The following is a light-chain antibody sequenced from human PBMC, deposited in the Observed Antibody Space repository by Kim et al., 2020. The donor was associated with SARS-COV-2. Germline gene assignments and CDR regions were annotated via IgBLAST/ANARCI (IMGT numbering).Light chain of an antibody. CDR1: QSVSSY. CDR2: DAS. J-gene: IGKJ4*01. V-gene: IGKV3-11*01. CDR3: QQRSNWPRLT. Sequence: EIVLTQSPATLSLSPGERATLSCRASQSVSSYLAWYQQKPGQAPRLLIYDASNRATGIPARFSGSGSGTDFTLTISSLEPEDFAVYYCQQRSNWPRLTLGGGTKLEI.